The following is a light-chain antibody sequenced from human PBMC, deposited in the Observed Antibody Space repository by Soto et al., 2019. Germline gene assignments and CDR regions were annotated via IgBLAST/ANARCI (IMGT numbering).Light chain of an antibody. CDR1: SSDVGGYNY. CDR3: SSYTSNNTV. CDR2: DVS. J-gene: IGLJ1*01. Sequence: SALTQPASVSGSPGQSITISCTGTSSDVGGYNYVSWYQQHPGKAPKLMIFDVSNRSSGVSNRFSGSKSGNTASLTISGLQVEDEADYYCSSYTSNNTVFGTGTKVTVL. V-gene: IGLV2-14*01.